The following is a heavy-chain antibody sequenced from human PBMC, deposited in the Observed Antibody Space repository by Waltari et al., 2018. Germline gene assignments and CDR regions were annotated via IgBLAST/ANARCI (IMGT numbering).Heavy chain of an antibody. Sequence: QVQLQESGPGLVKPSETLSLTCTVSGGSISSYYWSWIRQPPGKGLEWIGYIYYSGSTNYNPSLKSRVTISVDTSKNQFSLKLSSVTAADTAVYYCARDLIVVAGNWFDPWGQGTLVTVSS. V-gene: IGHV4-59*01. CDR2: IYYSGST. CDR3: ARDLIVVAGNWFDP. J-gene: IGHJ5*02. CDR1: GGSISSYY. D-gene: IGHD6-19*01.